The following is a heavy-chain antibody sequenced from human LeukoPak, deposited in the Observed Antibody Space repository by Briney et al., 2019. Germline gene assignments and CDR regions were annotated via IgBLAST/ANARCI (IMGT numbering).Heavy chain of an antibody. V-gene: IGHV3-30*02. J-gene: IGHJ4*02. D-gene: IGHD3-9*01. CDR2: IRYDGSNK. CDR3: ARPDILTGSSFDY. CDR1: GFTFSSYG. Sequence: QSGGSLRLSCAASGFTFSSYGMHWVRQAPGKGLEWVAFIRYDGSNKYYADSVKGRFTISRDNSKNTLYLQMNSLRAEDTAVYYCARPDILTGSSFDYWGQGTLVTVSS.